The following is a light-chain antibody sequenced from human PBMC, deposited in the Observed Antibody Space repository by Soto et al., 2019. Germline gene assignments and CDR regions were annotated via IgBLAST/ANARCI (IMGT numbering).Light chain of an antibody. Sequence: DVVMTQSPLSLPVTLGQPASISCRSSQSLAYIDGNTYLNWFHQRPGQAPRRLIYQVSNRDSGVPARFSGSGSGTDFTLTISRVEADDVGVYYCLQGTHWPPYTFGQGTKLEIK. CDR2: QVS. CDR3: LQGTHWPPYT. V-gene: IGKV2-30*01. CDR1: QSLAYIDGNTY. J-gene: IGKJ2*01.